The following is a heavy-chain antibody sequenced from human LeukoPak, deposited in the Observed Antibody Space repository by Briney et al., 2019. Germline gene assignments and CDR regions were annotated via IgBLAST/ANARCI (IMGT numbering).Heavy chain of an antibody. Sequence: SETLCLTCTVSGGSISSYYWSWIRQPPGKGLEWIGYIYYSGSTNYNPSLKSRVTISVDTSKNQFSLKLSSVTAADTAVYYCASYRLSDAFDIWGQGTMVTVSS. D-gene: IGHD1-26*01. CDR3: ASYRLSDAFDI. CDR1: GGSISSYY. J-gene: IGHJ3*02. CDR2: IYYSGST. V-gene: IGHV4-59*01.